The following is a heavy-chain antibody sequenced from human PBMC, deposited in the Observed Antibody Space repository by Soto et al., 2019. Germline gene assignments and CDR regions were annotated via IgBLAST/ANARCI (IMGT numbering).Heavy chain of an antibody. J-gene: IGHJ4*02. V-gene: IGHV3-23*01. Sequence: GGSLRLSCAVSGFTFSNYAMSWVRQAPGKGLEWVTSISGSGARTYYADSVKGRITTSRDNPKNTLFLQVSSLRDEDTAVYYCARGDSYYDFGIECWGQGTVVTVSS. CDR2: ISGSGART. D-gene: IGHD3-3*01. CDR3: ARGDSYYDFGIEC. CDR1: GFTFSNYA.